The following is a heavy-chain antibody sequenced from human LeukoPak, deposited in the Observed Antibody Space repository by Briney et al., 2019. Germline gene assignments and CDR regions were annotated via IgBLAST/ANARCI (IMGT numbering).Heavy chain of an antibody. Sequence: SETLSLTCAVYGSFTGYYWSWIRQPPGKGLEWIGEINHSGSTNYNPSLKSRVTISVDTSKNQFYLKLSSVTAADTAVYYRASSITGAFDIWGQGTMVTVSS. CDR1: GSFTGYY. CDR2: INHSGST. CDR3: ASSITGAFDI. D-gene: IGHD3-3*01. J-gene: IGHJ3*02. V-gene: IGHV4-34*01.